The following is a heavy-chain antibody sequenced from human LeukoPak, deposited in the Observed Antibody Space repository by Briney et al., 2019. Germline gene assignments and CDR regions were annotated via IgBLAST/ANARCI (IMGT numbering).Heavy chain of an antibody. J-gene: IGHJ1*01. V-gene: IGHV4-61*02. CDR3: ARSLPIAAAGEYFQH. CDR2: IYTSGST. Sequence: SETLSLTCTVSGGSISSGSYYWSWIRQPAGTGLEWIGRIYTSGSTNYNPSLKSRVTMSVDTSKNQFFLKLSSVTAADTAVYYCARSLPIAAAGEYFQHWGQGTLVTVSS. D-gene: IGHD6-13*01. CDR1: GGSISSGSYY.